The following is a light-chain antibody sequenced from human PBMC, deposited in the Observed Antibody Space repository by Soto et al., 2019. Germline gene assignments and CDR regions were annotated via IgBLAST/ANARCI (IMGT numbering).Light chain of an antibody. Sequence: QSALTQPPSASGTPGQTVTISCPGSSSNIGSAYIYWYQHLPGTAPKLLIYRNNQRPSGVPDRFSASKSGTSASLAISGLRSEDDADYYCAAWDDSLVVFGGGTKVTVL. CDR3: AAWDDSLVV. CDR1: SSNIGSAY. CDR2: RNN. V-gene: IGLV1-47*01. J-gene: IGLJ2*01.